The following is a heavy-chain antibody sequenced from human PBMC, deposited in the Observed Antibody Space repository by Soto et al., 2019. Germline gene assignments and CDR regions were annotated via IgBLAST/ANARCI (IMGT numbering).Heavy chain of an antibody. CDR2: IKQDGSEK. D-gene: IGHD6-6*01. Sequence: EVQLVESGGGLVQPGGSLRLSCAASGFTFSSYWMSWVRQAPGKGLEWVANIKQDGSEKYYVDSVKGRFTISRDNAKNSLYLQMNSLRAEDTAVYYCARDQRVIAARPLLIMGGGMDVWGQGTTVTVSS. V-gene: IGHV3-7*05. J-gene: IGHJ6*02. CDR3: ARDQRVIAARPLLIMGGGMDV. CDR1: GFTFSSYW.